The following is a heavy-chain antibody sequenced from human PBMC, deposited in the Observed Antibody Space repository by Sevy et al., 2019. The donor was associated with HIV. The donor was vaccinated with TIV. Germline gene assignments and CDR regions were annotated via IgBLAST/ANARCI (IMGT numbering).Heavy chain of an antibody. CDR1: GGSISSYY. V-gene: IGHV4-59*01. J-gene: IGHJ6*03. CDR3: ARGRGARYQLRNSYFYYYMDV. CDR2: IYYSGST. Sequence: SETLSLTCTVSGGSISSYYWSWIRQPPGKGLEWIGYIYYSGSTNYKPSLKSRVTISVDTSKNQFSLKLSSVTAADTAVYYCARGRGARYQLRNSYFYYYMDVWGKGTTVTVSS. D-gene: IGHD2-2*01.